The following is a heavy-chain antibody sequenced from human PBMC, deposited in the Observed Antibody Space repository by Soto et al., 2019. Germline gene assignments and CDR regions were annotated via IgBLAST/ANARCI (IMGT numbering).Heavy chain of an antibody. D-gene: IGHD2-2*03. Sequence: PSETLSLTCTVSGGSISSGGYYWSWIRQHPGKGLEWIGYIYYSGSTYYNPSLKSRVTISVDTLYLQMNSLRVEDTAVYYCARGWIMSIGPEFWGLGTLVTVSS. J-gene: IGHJ4*02. CDR3: ARGWIMSIGPEF. CDR2: IYYSGST. CDR1: GGSISSGGYY. V-gene: IGHV4-31*03.